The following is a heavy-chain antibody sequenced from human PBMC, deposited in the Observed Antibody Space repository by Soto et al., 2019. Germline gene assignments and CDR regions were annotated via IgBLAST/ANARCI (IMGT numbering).Heavy chain of an antibody. CDR1: GGSISSSSYY. V-gene: IGHV4-39*01. J-gene: IGHJ3*02. CDR2: IYYSGST. D-gene: IGHD2-21*02. Sequence: SETLSLTCTVSGGSISSSSYYWGWIRQPPGKGLEWIGSIYYSGSTYYNPSLKSRVTISVDTSKNQFSLKLSSVTAADTAVYYCATTKGGDYLGCAFDIWGQGTMVTVSS. CDR3: ATTKGGDYLGCAFDI.